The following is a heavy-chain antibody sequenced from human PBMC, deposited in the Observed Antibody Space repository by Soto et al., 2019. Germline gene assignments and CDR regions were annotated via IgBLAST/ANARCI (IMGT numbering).Heavy chain of an antibody. CDR3: ARVREWQLAGYYDYYYYMDV. Sequence: GGSLRLSCAASGFTFSSYSMNWVRQAPGKGLEWVSYISSSSSTINYAGTVKGRFTIPRDTAKNSLYLQMNSLRAEDTAVYYCARVREWQLAGYYDYYYYMDVWGKGTTVTVSS. CDR1: GFTFSSYS. J-gene: IGHJ6*03. V-gene: IGHV3-48*01. D-gene: IGHD6-6*01. CDR2: ISSSSSTI.